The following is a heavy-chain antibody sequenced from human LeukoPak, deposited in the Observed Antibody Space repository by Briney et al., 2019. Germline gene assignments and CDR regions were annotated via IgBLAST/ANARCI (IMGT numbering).Heavy chain of an antibody. J-gene: IGHJ4*02. V-gene: IGHV1-69*13. D-gene: IGHD5-24*01. CDR1: GGTFSSYA. Sequence: SVKVSCKASGGTFSSYAISWVRQAPGQGLEWMGGIIPIFGTANYAQKFQGRVTITADESTSTAYTELSSLRSEDTAVYYCARDRGDGYNFFDYWGQGTLVTVSS. CDR3: ARDRGDGYNFFDY. CDR2: IIPIFGTA.